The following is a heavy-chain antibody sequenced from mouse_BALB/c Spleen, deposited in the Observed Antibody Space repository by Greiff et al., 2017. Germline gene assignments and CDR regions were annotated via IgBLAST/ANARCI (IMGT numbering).Heavy chain of an antibody. CDR2: ISYSGST. CDR1: GYSITSDYA. D-gene: IGHD1-1*01. J-gene: IGHJ1*01. Sequence: DVKLQESGPGLVKPSQSLSLTCTVTGYSITSDYAWNWIRQFPGNKLEWMGYISYSGSTSYNPSLKSRISITRDTSKNQFFLQLNSVTTEDTATYYCARFDYGSSDRRYIDVWGAGTTVTVAS. CDR3: ARFDYGSSDRRYIDV. V-gene: IGHV3-2*02.